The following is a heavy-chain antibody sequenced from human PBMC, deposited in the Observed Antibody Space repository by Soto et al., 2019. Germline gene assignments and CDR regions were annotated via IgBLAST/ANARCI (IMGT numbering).Heavy chain of an antibody. D-gene: IGHD3-22*01. CDR2: ISGGGSNT. CDR3: AKDSRGGYYYDSSGYVHY. J-gene: IGHJ4*02. V-gene: IGHV3-23*01. CDR1: GFPFSSYV. Sequence: QPGGSLRLSCAASGFPFSSYVMSWVRQAPGKGLEWVSGISGGGSNTFYADSVKGRFTISRDNSKNTLYLQMNSLRAEDTAVYYCAKDSRGGYYYDSSGYVHYWGQGT.